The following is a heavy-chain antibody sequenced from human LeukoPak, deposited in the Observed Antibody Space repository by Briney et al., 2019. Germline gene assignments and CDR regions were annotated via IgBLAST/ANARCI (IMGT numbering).Heavy chain of an antibody. CDR3: ARGPMVRGVTYVYFDY. J-gene: IGHJ4*02. CDR1: GYSFTSYW. Sequence: GESLKISCKGSGYSFTSYWIGWVRQMPGKGLEWMGIIYPGDSDTRYSPSFQGQVTISADKSISTAYLQWSSLRASDTAMYYCARGPMVRGVTYVYFDYWGQGTLVTVSS. CDR2: IYPGDSDT. D-gene: IGHD3-10*01. V-gene: IGHV5-51*01.